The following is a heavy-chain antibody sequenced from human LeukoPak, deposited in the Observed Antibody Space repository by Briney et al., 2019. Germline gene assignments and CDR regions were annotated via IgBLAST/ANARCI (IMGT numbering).Heavy chain of an antibody. CDR1: RASITSPGYY. CDR2: MFYNGTT. J-gene: IGHJ4*02. Sequence: SETLSLTCTVSRASITSPGYYWTWIRQYPGKGLEWIGNMFYNGTTYYNPSFKGRVTVSGDTSKNQFSLNLNSVTAADTAVYYCARDRMDTALAFFFDYWGQRTLVTVSS. CDR3: ARDRMDTALAFFFDY. V-gene: IGHV4-31*03. D-gene: IGHD5-18*01.